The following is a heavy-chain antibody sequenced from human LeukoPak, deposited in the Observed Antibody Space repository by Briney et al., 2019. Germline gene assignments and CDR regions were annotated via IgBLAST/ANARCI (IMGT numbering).Heavy chain of an antibody. CDR2: IYTSGST. D-gene: IGHD2-15*01. J-gene: IGHJ4*02. Sequence: SETLSLTCTVSGGSISSYYWSWIRQPAGKGLEWIARIYTSGSTNYNPSLKSRVTMSVDTSKNQFSLKLSSVTAADTAVYYCAANVGYCSGGSCYPVDYWGQGTLVTVSS. CDR3: AANVGYCSGGSCYPVDY. CDR1: GGSISSYY. V-gene: IGHV4-4*07.